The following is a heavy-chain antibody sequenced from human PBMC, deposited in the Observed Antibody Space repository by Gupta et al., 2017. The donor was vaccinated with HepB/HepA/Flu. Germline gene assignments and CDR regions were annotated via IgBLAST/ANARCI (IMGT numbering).Heavy chain of an antibody. CDR2: ISYDGSNK. J-gene: IGHJ4*02. CDR3: AKREGQSSGPIDY. D-gene: IGHD3-22*01. Sequence: QVQLVESGGGVVQPGRSLRLSCAASGFTFHTYGMTWVRQAPGKGLARVAVISYDGSNKYYADSVKGRFTISRDNSKNTLYLQMNSLRIEDTAVYYCAKREGQSSGPIDYWGQGTLVTVSS. CDR1: GFTFHTYG. V-gene: IGHV3-30*18.